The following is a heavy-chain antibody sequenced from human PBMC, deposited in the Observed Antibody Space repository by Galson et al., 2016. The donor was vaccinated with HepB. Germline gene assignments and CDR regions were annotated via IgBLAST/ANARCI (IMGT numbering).Heavy chain of an antibody. CDR3: ARSPTGFCSRTKCYGFNYLDR. CDR1: GYTFISYV. J-gene: IGHJ4*02. CDR2: INAGNGNT. D-gene: IGHD2-2*03. V-gene: IGHV1-3*01. Sequence: SCKASGYTFISYVIQWVRQAPGHRLEWMGWINAGNGNTKYSQKFQGRVIIDRDTSASTAYMELSSLRPEDTAIYYCARSPTGFCSRTKCYGFNYLDRWGQGTPVTVS.